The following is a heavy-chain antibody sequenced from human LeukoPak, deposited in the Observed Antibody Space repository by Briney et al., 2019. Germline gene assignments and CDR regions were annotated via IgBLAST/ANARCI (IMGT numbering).Heavy chain of an antibody. CDR2: IYYSGST. Sequence: PSETLSLTCTVSGGSISSSSYYWGWIRQPPGKGLEWIGSIYYSGSTYYNPSLKSRVTISVDTSKNQFSLKLSSVTAADTAVYYCASQTIVGADLGSLQHWGQGTLVTVSS. CDR3: ASQTIVGADLGSLQH. V-gene: IGHV4-39*07. CDR1: GGSISSSSYY. J-gene: IGHJ1*01. D-gene: IGHD1-26*01.